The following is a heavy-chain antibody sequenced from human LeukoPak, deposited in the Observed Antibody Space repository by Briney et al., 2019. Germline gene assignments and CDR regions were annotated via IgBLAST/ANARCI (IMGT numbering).Heavy chain of an antibody. CDR3: AGERGEEYSSGWYKTNYFYN. J-gene: IGHJ4*02. V-gene: IGHV4-39*07. D-gene: IGHD6-19*01. Sequence: SETLSLTCTVSGDSFTSVTDYWAWIRQPPGKGLEWIASGDYSGGTYYNPSLESRVAISADMSKNQISLKLTSVTGADTAVYYCAGERGEEYSSGWYKTNYFYNWGQGIRVTVPS. CDR2: GDYSGGT. CDR1: GDSFTSVTDY.